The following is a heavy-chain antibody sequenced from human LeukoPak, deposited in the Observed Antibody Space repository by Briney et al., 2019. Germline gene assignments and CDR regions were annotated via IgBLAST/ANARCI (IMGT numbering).Heavy chain of an antibody. D-gene: IGHD6-13*01. Sequence: GGSLRLSCAASGFTFSTYAMPWVRQAPGKGLEWVALISYDESNKFYADAVKGRFTISRDNSKNTLYLQMNSLRAEDTALYYCAREKVGAAAGDFDYWGQGTLVTVSS. J-gene: IGHJ4*02. CDR3: AREKVGAAAGDFDY. V-gene: IGHV3-30-3*01. CDR1: GFTFSTYA. CDR2: ISYDESNK.